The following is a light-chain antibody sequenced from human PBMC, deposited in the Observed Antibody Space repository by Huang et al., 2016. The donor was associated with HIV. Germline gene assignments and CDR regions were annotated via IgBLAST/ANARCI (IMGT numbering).Light chain of an antibody. CDR2: ASS. J-gene: IGKJ2*01. V-gene: IGKV1-9*01. CDR1: QGIRTY. CDR3: QQLKSYPYT. Sequence: IQLTQSPSSLSASVGDRVTITCRASQGIRTYLAWYQQRPGKAPTLLIHASSTLRSGVSGRFSGTGSGTDFTLTISNLQVEDFATYYCQQLKSYPYTFGQGTTLGLK.